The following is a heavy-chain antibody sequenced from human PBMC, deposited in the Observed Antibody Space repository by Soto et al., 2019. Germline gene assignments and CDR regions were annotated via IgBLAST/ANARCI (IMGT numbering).Heavy chain of an antibody. CDR3: ARDGTAAGPYYYYGMDV. J-gene: IGHJ6*02. CDR2: IIPIFGTA. CDR1: GGTFSSYA. D-gene: IGHD6-13*01. Sequence: QVQLVQSGAEVKKPRSSVKVSCKASGGTFSSYAISWVRQAPGQGLEWMGGIIPIFGTANYAQKFQGRVTITADESTSTAYMELSSLRSEDTAVYYCARDGTAAGPYYYYGMDVWGQGTTVTVSS. V-gene: IGHV1-69*12.